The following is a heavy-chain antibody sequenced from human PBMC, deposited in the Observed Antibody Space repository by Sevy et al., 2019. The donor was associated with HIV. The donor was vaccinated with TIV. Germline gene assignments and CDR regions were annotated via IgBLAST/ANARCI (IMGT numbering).Heavy chain of an antibody. V-gene: IGHV3-30*02. D-gene: IGHD6-13*01. J-gene: IGHJ4*02. CDR1: GFTFSQYG. Sequence: GGSLRLSCAATGFTFSQYGMEWVRQAPGKGLEWVAFIRYDGSTTYYADSVKGRFTISRDNSKNSLYLQMNSLRPADTALYSCAKHRDTLAAAAYLDHWGQGTLVTVSS. CDR2: IRYDGSTT. CDR3: AKHRDTLAAAAYLDH.